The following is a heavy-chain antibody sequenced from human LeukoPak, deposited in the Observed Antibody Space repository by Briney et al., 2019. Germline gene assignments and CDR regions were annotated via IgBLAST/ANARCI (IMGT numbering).Heavy chain of an antibody. D-gene: IGHD6-13*01. CDR2: IYYSGST. Sequence: SETLSLTCTVSGGSISSYYWSWIRQPPGKGLEWIGYIYYSGSTNYNPSLKSRVTISVVTSKNQFSLKLSSVTAADTAVYYCARPGYSSSWYGGGFDIWGQGTMVTVSS. J-gene: IGHJ3*02. CDR3: ARPGYSSSWYGGGFDI. V-gene: IGHV4-59*08. CDR1: GGSISSYY.